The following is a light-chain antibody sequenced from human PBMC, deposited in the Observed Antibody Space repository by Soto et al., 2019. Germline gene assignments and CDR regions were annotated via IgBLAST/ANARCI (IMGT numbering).Light chain of an antibody. V-gene: IGLV4-69*01. Sequence: QSVLTQSPSASAPLGASVKLTXXXXXXHSSSAIAWHQQQPEKGPRYLMKVNSDGSHKKGDGIPDRFSGSSSGAERYLTISGLQSEDEGDYYCQTWGAGIQWVFGGGTKVTVL. CDR1: XXHSSSA. CDR3: QTWGAGIQWV. J-gene: IGLJ3*02. CDR2: VNSDGSH.